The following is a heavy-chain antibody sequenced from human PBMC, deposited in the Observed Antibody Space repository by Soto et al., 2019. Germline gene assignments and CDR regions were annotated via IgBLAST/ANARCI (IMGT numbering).Heavy chain of an antibody. Sequence: EVQLVESGGGLVKPGGSLRLSCAASGFTFSSYSMNWVRQAPGTGLEWVSSISSSSSYIYYADSVKGRFTISRDNAKNSLYLQMNSLRAEDTAVYYCARLPEELLWFGRLYYYYGMDVWGQGTTVTVSS. CDR1: GFTFSSYS. J-gene: IGHJ6*02. D-gene: IGHD3-10*01. CDR2: ISSSSSYI. V-gene: IGHV3-21*01. CDR3: ARLPEELLWFGRLYYYYGMDV.